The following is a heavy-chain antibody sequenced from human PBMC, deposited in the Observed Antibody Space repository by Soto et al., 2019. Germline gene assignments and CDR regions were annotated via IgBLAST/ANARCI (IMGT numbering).Heavy chain of an antibody. CDR2: INHSGST. D-gene: IGHD3-16*01. V-gene: IGHV4-34*01. J-gene: IGHJ6*03. Sequence: PEETMSVNCAVYDGSISGYYWCRIRQHQEKGLEWIGEINHSGSTNYNPSLKSRVTISVDTSKNQFSLKLSSVTAADTAVYYCAKQGRGGPYFYYSYMDVWGKGTAVTVSS. CDR3: AKQGRGGPYFYYSYMDV. CDR1: DGSISGYY.